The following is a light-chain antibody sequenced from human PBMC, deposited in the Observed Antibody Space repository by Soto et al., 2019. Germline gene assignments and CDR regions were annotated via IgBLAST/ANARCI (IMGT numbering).Light chain of an antibody. V-gene: IGLV1-44*01. CDR3: AAWDDTLNGPL. J-gene: IGLJ2*01. CDR1: RSNVGRNA. CDR2: ATN. Sequence: QPVLTQPPSASGTPGQTVTISCSGSRSNVGRNAVSWYQQVPGMAPKLLVFATNKRPSGVPDRFSGSASGASASLAISGLQSEDEADYYCAAWDDTLNGPLLGGGTKLTVL.